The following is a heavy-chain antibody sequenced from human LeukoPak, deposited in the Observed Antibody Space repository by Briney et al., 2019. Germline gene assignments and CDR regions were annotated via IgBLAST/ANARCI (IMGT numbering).Heavy chain of an antibody. J-gene: IGHJ5*02. CDR1: GFIFSNYW. CDR2: MKQDGREK. Sequence: GGSLRLSCVASGFIFSNYWMSWVRQVPGKGLEWVANMKQDGREKYLVDSVKGRFTISRDNAKNSVYLQMNSLRAEDTAVYYCARNEFPTGWFDPWGQGTLVTVSS. CDR3: ARNEFPTGWFDP. D-gene: IGHD1-1*01. V-gene: IGHV3-7*01.